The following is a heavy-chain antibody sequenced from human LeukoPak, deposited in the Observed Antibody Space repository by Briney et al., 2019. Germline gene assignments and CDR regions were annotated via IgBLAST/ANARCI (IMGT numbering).Heavy chain of an antibody. D-gene: IGHD2-21*02. J-gene: IGHJ4*02. CDR1: GGSISSYY. V-gene: IGHV4-59*01. Sequence: SETPSLTYTVSGGSISSYYWSWIRQPPGKGLEWIGYIYSSGSTNYNPSLKSRITISVDTSKIQFSLKLSSVTAADTAVYYCARFAYCGGHCWYYFDYWGQGSLVTVSS. CDR3: ARFAYCGGHCWYYFDY. CDR2: IYSSGST.